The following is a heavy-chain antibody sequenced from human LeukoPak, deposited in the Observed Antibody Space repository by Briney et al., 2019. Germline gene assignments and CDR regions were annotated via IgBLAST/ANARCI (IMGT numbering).Heavy chain of an antibody. CDR1: GYTFTSYD. CDR2: MNPNSGNT. Sequence: ASVKVSCKASGYTFTSYDINWVRQATGQGLEWMGWMNPNSGNTGYAQKFQGRVTITRNTSISTAYMELSSLRSEDTAVYYCARGLGQWEQRTRSYYYMDVWGKGTTVTVSS. CDR3: ARGLGQWEQRTRSYYYMDV. J-gene: IGHJ6*03. V-gene: IGHV1-8*03. D-gene: IGHD1-26*01.